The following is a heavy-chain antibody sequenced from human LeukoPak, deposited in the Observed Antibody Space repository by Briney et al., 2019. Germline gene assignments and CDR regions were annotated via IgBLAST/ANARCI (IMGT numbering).Heavy chain of an antibody. J-gene: IGHJ4*02. Sequence: PGGSLRLSCAASGFTFSSYAMHWVRQAPGKGLEWVAVISYDGSNKYYADSVKGRFTISRDNSKNTLYLQMNSLRAEDTAVYYCARVWRPFRVREGADYWGQGTLVTVSS. D-gene: IGHD3-10*01. V-gene: IGHV3-30-3*01. CDR3: ARVWRPFRVREGADY. CDR1: GFTFSSYA. CDR2: ISYDGSNK.